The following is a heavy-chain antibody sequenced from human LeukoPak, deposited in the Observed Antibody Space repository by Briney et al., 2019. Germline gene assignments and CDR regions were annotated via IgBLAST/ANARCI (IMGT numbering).Heavy chain of an antibody. CDR1: GGTFSSYA. CDR3: ARPLTVTKKNYYYMDV. Sequence: SVKVSCKASGGTFSSYAISWVRQAPGQGLEWMGGIIPIFGTANYAQKFQGRVTITADKSTSTAYMELSSLRSEDTAVYYCARPLTVTKKNYYYMDVWGKGTTVTVSS. CDR2: IIPIFGTA. V-gene: IGHV1-69*06. J-gene: IGHJ6*03. D-gene: IGHD4-17*01.